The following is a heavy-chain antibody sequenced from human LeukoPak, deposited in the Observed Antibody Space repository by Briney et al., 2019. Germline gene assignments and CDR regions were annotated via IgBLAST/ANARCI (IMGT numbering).Heavy chain of an antibody. CDR2: IDPDDSDT. D-gene: IGHD3-22*01. CDR1: GYRFNAYW. Sequence: GESLKISCKGSGYRFNAYWIAWVRQMPGKGLEWMGIIDPDDSDTRYSPSLQGQVTISADKSVRTAYLQWSSLKASDTAMYYCARPNITSYYDSRGYDAFDVWGQGTMVTVSS. V-gene: IGHV5-51*01. CDR3: ARPNITSYYDSRGYDAFDV. J-gene: IGHJ3*01.